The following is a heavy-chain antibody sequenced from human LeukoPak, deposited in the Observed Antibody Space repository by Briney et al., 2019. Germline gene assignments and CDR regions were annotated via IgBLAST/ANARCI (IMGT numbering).Heavy chain of an antibody. Sequence: SETLSLTCTVSGGSISSGGYYWSWIRQHPGKGLEWIGYIYYSGSTYYNPSLKSRVIISVDTSKNQFSLKLSSVTAADTAVYYCARLYGSGSFQYFDYWGQGTLVTVSS. D-gene: IGHD3-10*01. V-gene: IGHV4-31*03. CDR2: IYYSGST. CDR3: ARLYGSGSFQYFDY. J-gene: IGHJ4*02. CDR1: GGSISSGGYY.